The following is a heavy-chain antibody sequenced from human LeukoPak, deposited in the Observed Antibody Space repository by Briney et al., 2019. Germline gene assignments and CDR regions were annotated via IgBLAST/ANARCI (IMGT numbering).Heavy chain of an antibody. D-gene: IGHD3-10*01. V-gene: IGHV3-30*02. CDR2: IRYDGSNK. CDR3: ARGGYYGSGNDSRFDP. J-gene: IGHJ5*02. CDR1: GFTFSSYG. Sequence: GGSLRLSCAASGFTFSSYGMHWVRQAPGKGLEWVAFIRYDGSNKYYADSVKGRFTISRDNSKNTLYLQMNSLRAEDTAVYYCARGGYYGSGNDSRFDPWGQGTLVTVSS.